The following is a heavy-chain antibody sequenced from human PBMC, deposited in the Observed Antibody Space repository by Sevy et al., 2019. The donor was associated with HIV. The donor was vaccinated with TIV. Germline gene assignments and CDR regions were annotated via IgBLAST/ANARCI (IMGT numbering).Heavy chain of an antibody. CDR3: ARAPPVRSGDDSLNWFDP. CDR2: IHYTGTT. Sequence: SETLSLTCTVSGGSISAYHSSWIRQPPGKGLEYIGYIHYTGTTNCNPSLKSRVTISVDTSKNQFSLTLSSVTAADTALYYCARAPPVRSGDDSLNWFDPWGQGTLVTVSS. J-gene: IGHJ5*02. CDR1: GGSISAYH. D-gene: IGHD5-12*01. V-gene: IGHV4-59*01.